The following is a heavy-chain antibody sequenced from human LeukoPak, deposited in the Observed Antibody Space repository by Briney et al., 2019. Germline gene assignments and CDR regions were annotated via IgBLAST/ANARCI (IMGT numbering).Heavy chain of an antibody. J-gene: IGHJ4*02. V-gene: IGHV3-21*01. Sequence: GGSLRLSCAASGFTFSSYSMNWVRQAPGKGLEWVSSISSSSSYICYADSVKGRFTISRDNAKNSLYLQMNSLRAEDTAVYYCARVFDWLLTDWGQGTLVTVSS. CDR3: ARVFDWLLTD. CDR2: ISSSSSYI. D-gene: IGHD3-9*01. CDR1: GFTFSSYS.